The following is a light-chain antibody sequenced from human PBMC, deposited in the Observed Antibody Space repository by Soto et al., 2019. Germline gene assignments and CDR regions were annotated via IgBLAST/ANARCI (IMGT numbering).Light chain of an antibody. V-gene: IGKV1-5*01. CDR1: QSISRW. Sequence: DIQMTQSPSTLSASVGDRVTITCRASQSISRWLAWHQQKPGKAPKLLIYDASSLQSGVPSRFSGSGSGTEFTLTISSLQPDDFATYYCQHYNSYSETFGQGTKWIS. J-gene: IGKJ1*01. CDR2: DAS. CDR3: QHYNSYSET.